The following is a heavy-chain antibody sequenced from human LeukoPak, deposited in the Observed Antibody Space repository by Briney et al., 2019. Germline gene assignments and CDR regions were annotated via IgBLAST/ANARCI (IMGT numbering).Heavy chain of an antibody. CDR3: ARDGGYYFDY. D-gene: IGHD3-16*01. J-gene: IGHJ4*02. V-gene: IGHV4-59*01. Sequence: SETLSLTCSVSGGSINDYYWNWIRQPPGKGLEWIGYIYYSGSTNYNPSLKSRVTISVDTSKNQFSLKLSSVTAADTAVYYCARDGGYYFDYWGQGTLVTVSS. CDR2: IYYSGST. CDR1: GGSINDYY.